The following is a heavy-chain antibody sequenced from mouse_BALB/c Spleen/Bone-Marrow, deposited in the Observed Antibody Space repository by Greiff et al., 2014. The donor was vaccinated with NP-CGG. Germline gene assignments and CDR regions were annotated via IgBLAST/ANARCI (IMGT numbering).Heavy chain of an antibody. CDR2: IYPGDGDT. J-gene: IGHJ4*01. V-gene: IGHV1-87*01. CDR1: GYTFTSYW. D-gene: IGHD1-1*01. CDR3: AAYYGSSYWAMDY. Sequence: VQLQQSGAELARPGASVNLSFKASGYTFTSYWMQWVKQRPGQGLEWIGAIYPGDGDTRYTQKFKGKAALTADKSSSTPYMQLSSLASEDSAVYYCAAYYGSSYWAMDYWGQGTSVTVSS.